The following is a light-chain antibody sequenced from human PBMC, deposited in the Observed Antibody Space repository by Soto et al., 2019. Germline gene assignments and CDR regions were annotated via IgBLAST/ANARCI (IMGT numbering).Light chain of an antibody. CDR1: SSDVGGYNY. J-gene: IGLJ2*01. Sequence: QSVLTQPASVSGSPGQSITISCTGTSSDVGGYNYVSWYQQPPGTAPKLMIYDVSNRPSGVANRFSGSKSGNTASLTISGLQAEDEADYFCRSYTSSSTYVVFGGGTKLTVL. V-gene: IGLV2-14*01. CDR2: DVS. CDR3: RSYTSSSTYVV.